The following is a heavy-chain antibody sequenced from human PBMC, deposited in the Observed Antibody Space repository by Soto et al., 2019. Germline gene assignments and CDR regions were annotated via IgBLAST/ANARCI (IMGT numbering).Heavy chain of an antibody. CDR2: IYYSGST. Sequence: SETLSLTCTVSGDSVSNSGYYWGWIRQSPGKRLEWIGYIYYSGSTNYNPSLKSRVTISVDTSKNQFSLKLSSVTAADTAVYYCAIGEWLLLNYWGQGTLVTVSS. CDR1: GDSVSNSGYY. V-gene: IGHV4-61*08. J-gene: IGHJ4*02. D-gene: IGHD3-22*01. CDR3: AIGEWLLLNY.